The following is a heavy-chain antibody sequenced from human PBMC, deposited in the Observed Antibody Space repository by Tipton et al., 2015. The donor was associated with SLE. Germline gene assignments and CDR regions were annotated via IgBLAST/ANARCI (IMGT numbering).Heavy chain of an antibody. CDR1: GYSISSGYY. CDR3: ATPGPQRAFDI. J-gene: IGHJ3*02. V-gene: IGHV4-38-2*02. D-gene: IGHD3-10*01. Sequence: TLSLTCTVSGYSISSGYYWGWIRQPPGKGLEWIGSIYHSGSTYYNPSLKSRVTISVDTSKNQFSLKLSSVTAADTAVYYCATPGPQRAFDIWGQGTMVTVSS. CDR2: IYHSGST.